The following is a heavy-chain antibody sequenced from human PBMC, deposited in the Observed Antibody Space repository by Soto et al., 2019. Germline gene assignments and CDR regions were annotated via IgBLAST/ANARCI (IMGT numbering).Heavy chain of an antibody. CDR3: ARDPLVGNWFDP. V-gene: IGHV1-18*01. J-gene: IGHJ5*02. CDR1: GYTFTSYG. D-gene: IGHD2-15*01. Sequence: ASVKVSFKASGYTFTSYGISWVRQAPGQGLEWMGWISAYNGNTNYAQKLQGRVTMTTDTSTSTAYMELRSLRSDDTAVYYCARDPLVGNWFDPWGQGTLVTVSS. CDR2: ISAYNGNT.